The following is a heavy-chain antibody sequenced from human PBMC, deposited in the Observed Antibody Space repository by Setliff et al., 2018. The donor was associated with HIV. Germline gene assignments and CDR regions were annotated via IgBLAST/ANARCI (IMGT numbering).Heavy chain of an antibody. CDR2: ITHSGST. Sequence: PGGSLRLSCAASGFTFSSYAMSWIRQPPGKGLEWIGEITHSGSTNYNPSLKSRVTISVDTSKNQFPLKLTSVTAADTAVYYCARDDYHDSSGYEGASYWGRGTLVTVSS. J-gene: IGHJ4*02. CDR3: ARDDYHDSSGYEGASY. V-gene: IGHV4-34*01. D-gene: IGHD3-22*01. CDR1: GFTFSSYA.